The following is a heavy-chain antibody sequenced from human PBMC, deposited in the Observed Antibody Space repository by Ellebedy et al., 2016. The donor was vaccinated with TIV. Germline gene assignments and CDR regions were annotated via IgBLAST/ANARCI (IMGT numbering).Heavy chain of an antibody. CDR3: ARGVGIAAAGMGKRGYDY. Sequence: GESLKISXAASGFTFSSYWMSWVRQAPGKGLEWVANIKQDGSEKYYVDSVKGRFTISRDNAKNSLYLQMNSLRAEDTAVYYCARGVGIAAAGMGKRGYDYWGQGTLVTVSS. J-gene: IGHJ4*02. D-gene: IGHD6-13*01. V-gene: IGHV3-7*03. CDR2: IKQDGSEK. CDR1: GFTFSSYW.